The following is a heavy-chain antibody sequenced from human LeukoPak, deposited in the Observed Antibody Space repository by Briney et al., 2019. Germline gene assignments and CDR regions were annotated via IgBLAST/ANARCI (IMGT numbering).Heavy chain of an antibody. Sequence: GGSLRLSCAASGFTFSSYSMNWVRQAPGKGLEWVSSISSSSSYIYYADSVKGRFAISRDNAKNSLYLQMNSLRAEDTAVYYCARDLDSRPASFFDYWGQGTLVTVSS. CDR3: ARDLDSRPASFFDY. CDR1: GFTFSSYS. J-gene: IGHJ4*02. CDR2: ISSSSSYI. D-gene: IGHD2-2*03. V-gene: IGHV3-21*01.